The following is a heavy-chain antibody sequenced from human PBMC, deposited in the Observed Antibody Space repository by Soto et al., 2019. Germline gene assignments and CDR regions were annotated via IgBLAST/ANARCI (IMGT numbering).Heavy chain of an antibody. CDR1: GDSVSSNSAA. V-gene: IGHV6-1*01. CDR2: TYFRSKWYK. D-gene: IGHD3-16*01. Sequence: PSQTLSLTCAISGDSVSSNSAAWNWIRQSPSRGLEWLGRTYFRSKWYKDYAISVKSRITINPDTSKNQFSLQLNSVTPEDTAVYYCVREVGGGKVIDSWGQGTLVTVSS. J-gene: IGHJ4*02. CDR3: VREVGGGKVIDS.